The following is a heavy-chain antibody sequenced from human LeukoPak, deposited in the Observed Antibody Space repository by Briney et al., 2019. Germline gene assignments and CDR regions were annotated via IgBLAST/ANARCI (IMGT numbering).Heavy chain of an antibody. CDR2: IYPGDSDT. CDR3: ARFLNTIFGVVTPKYYFDY. V-gene: IGHV5-51*01. J-gene: IGHJ4*02. Sequence: GESLKISCKGSGYSFTSYWIGWVRQMPGKGLEWMGDIYPGDSDTRYSPSFQGQVTISADKSISTAYLQWSSLKASDTAMYYCARFLNTIFGVVTPKYYFDYWGQGTLVTVSS. CDR1: GYSFTSYW. D-gene: IGHD3-3*01.